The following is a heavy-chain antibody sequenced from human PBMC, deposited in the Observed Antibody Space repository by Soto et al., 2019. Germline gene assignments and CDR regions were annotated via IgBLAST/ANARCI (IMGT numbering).Heavy chain of an antibody. Sequence: QVQLQESGPGLVKPSQTLSLTCTVSGGSISSGGYYWSWIRQHPEKGLEWIGYIFHSGSTYYNPSLKSLVTISVDTSKNQFSLKLRSVTAADTAVYYCARAGYRSFDYWGQGTLVTVSS. V-gene: IGHV4-31*01. J-gene: IGHJ4*02. D-gene: IGHD6-13*01. CDR2: IFHSGST. CDR1: GGSISSGGYY. CDR3: ARAGYRSFDY.